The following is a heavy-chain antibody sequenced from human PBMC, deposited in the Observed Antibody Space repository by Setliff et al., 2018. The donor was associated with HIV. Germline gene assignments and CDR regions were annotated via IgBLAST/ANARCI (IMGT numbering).Heavy chain of an antibody. CDR2: VYSTGSI. V-gene: IGHV4-59*08. CDR3: ARRGMWSYETGGNPTATFDY. J-gene: IGHJ4*02. D-gene: IGHD2-8*02. Sequence: SETLSLTCTVSGGSMSRFYWTWIRQPPGKGLEWIGFVYSTGSINYSPSFRGRLTISLDTSKNQFSLKLSSVTAADTAVYYCARRGMWSYETGGNPTATFDYWGQGVLVTVSS. CDR1: GGSMSRFY.